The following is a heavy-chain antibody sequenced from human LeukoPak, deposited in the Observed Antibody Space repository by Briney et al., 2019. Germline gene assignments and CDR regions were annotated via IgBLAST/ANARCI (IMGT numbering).Heavy chain of an antibody. J-gene: IGHJ6*03. V-gene: IGHV1-18*01. CDR2: ISAYNGNT. Sequence: GASVKVSCKASGYTFTSYGISWVRQAPGQGLEWMGWISAYNGNTNYAQKLQGRVTMTTDTSTSTAYMELWSLRSDDTAAYYCARLPLPDPDYYYYYMDVWGKGTTVTVSS. CDR3: ARLPLPDPDYYYYYMDV. CDR1: GYTFTSYG. D-gene: IGHD1-14*01.